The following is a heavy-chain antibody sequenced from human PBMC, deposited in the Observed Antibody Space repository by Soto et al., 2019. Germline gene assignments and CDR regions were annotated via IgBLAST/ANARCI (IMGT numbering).Heavy chain of an antibody. Sequence: PGGSLRLSCAASGFTFSSYGMHWVRQAPGKGLEWVAVIWYDGSNKYYADSVKGRFTISRDNSKNTLYLQMNSLRAEDTAVYYCANRGHERSSTSCYAGCGFDPWGQGTLVTVSS. CDR3: ANRGHERSSTSCYAGCGFDP. CDR2: IWYDGSNK. CDR1: GFTFSSYG. D-gene: IGHD2-2*01. J-gene: IGHJ5*02. V-gene: IGHV3-33*06.